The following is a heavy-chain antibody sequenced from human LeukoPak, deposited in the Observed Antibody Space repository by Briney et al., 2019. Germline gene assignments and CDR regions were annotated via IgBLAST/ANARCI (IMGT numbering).Heavy chain of an antibody. CDR1: GFTFSSYA. D-gene: IGHD3-3*01. CDR2: ISYDGSNK. CDR3: AKDLPNYDFWSGSFDY. V-gene: IGHV3-30-3*02. J-gene: IGHJ4*02. Sequence: GGSLRLSCAASGFTFSSYAMHWVRQAPGKGLEWVAVISYDGSNKYYADSVKGRFTISRDNSKNTLYLQMNSLRAEDTAVYYCAKDLPNYDFWSGSFDYWGQGTLVTVSS.